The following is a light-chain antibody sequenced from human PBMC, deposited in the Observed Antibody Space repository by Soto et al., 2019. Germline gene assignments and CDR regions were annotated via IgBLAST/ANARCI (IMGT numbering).Light chain of an antibody. CDR2: AAS. CDR1: QSIAYW. V-gene: IGKV1-5*01. J-gene: IGKJ1*01. CDR3: QQYNSYSPT. Sequence: DIQMTQSPSRLSASVGDRVTITCRASQSIAYWLAWYQQKPGKAPNLLIYAASTLETGVPSRFSGSGSGTEFTLTISSLQPDDFATYYCQQYNSYSPTFGQGTKV.